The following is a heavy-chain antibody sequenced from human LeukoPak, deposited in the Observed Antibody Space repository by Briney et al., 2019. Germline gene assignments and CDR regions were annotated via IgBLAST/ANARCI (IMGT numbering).Heavy chain of an antibody. D-gene: IGHD1-1*01. CDR2: ISGSGGST. CDR3: AKGLRAGRDASFDI. J-gene: IGHJ3*02. V-gene: IGHV3-23*01. CDR1: GFTFSSYA. Sequence: GGSLRLSCAASGFTFSSYAMSWVRQAPGKGLEWVSAISGSGGSTYYADSVKGRFTMSRDNSKNTLYLQMNSLRAKDTAVYYCAKGLRAGRDASFDIWGQGTMVTVSS.